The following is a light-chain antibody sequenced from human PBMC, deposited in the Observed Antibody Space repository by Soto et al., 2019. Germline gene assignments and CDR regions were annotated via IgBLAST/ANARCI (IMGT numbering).Light chain of an antibody. V-gene: IGKV3-20*01. CDR3: PQYGSSAGT. J-gene: IGKJ1*01. Sequence: EIVLTQSPGTRSLSPGERATLSCRASQSVSSSYLAWYQQKPGQAPRLLIYGASSRATGIPDRFSGSGSGKDFTLTISSLDPEEFAVYYCPQYGSSAGTFGQGTKVELK. CDR2: GAS. CDR1: QSVSSSY.